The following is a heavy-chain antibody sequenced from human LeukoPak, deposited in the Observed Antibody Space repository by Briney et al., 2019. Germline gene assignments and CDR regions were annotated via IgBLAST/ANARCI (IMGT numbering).Heavy chain of an antibody. D-gene: IGHD3-10*01. CDR1: GYRFTSYW. J-gene: IGHJ1*01. Sequence: GESLKISCKGSGYRFTSYWIGWVRQMAWKGLEWMGIIYPGDSDTRYSPSFQGQVTISADKSISTAYLQWSSLKASDTAMYYCARQISMVRGVIDFQHWGQGTLVTVSS. CDR2: IYPGDSDT. CDR3: ARQISMVRGVIDFQH. V-gene: IGHV5-51*01.